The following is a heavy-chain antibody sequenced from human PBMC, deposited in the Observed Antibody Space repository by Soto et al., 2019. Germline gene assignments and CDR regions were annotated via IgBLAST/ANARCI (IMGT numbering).Heavy chain of an antibody. J-gene: IGHJ3*01. CDR2: IGDRGNSA. Sequence: HPEGSLRLSCAASGCIFSDYAMNWLRQAPGKGLEWVSVIGDRGNSAYYADAVQGRVTISRDNSKNTLSPQMSNLTADDTAIYYCVREGRGFFDFWGRGTLVTVSS. V-gene: IGHV3-23*01. D-gene: IGHD5-12*01. CDR1: GCIFSDYA. CDR3: VREGRGFFDF.